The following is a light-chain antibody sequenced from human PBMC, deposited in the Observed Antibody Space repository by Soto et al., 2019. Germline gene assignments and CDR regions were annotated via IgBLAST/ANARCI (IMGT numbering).Light chain of an antibody. CDR3: SSYTSSSTPVV. Sequence: QSVLTQPASVSGSPGQSITISCTGTSSDVGGYNYVSWYQQHPGKAPKLMIYDVSNRPSGVSNRLSGSKSGNTASLTISGLQAEDEADYYCSSYTSSSTPVVFGGGTKLTVL. CDR1: SSDVGGYNY. V-gene: IGLV2-14*01. CDR2: DVS. J-gene: IGLJ2*01.